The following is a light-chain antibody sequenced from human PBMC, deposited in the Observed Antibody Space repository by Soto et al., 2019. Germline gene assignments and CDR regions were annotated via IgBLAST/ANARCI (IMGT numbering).Light chain of an antibody. J-gene: IGKJ2*01. CDR2: DAS. CDR3: QQRSNWTPYT. V-gene: IGKV3-11*01. Sequence: EIVLTQSPATLSLSPGDRATLSCRASQSVSSYLAWYQQKPGQAPRLLIYDASNRVPGIPARFSGSGSGTAFSLPISSLEPDDFAVSYCQQRSNWTPYTLGQGTKVEIK. CDR1: QSVSSY.